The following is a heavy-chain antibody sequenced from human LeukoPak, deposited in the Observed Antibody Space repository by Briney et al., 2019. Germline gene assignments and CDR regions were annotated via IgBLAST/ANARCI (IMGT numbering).Heavy chain of an antibody. J-gene: IGHJ4*02. CDR2: ISSSSYI. D-gene: IGHD6-19*01. CDR3: ARSPSGWYPTTFDY. CDR1: GFTFSSDA. V-gene: IGHV3-21*01. Sequence: GGSLRLSCAASGFTFSSDAMNWVRQAPGKGLEWVSSISSSSYIYYADSVKGRFTISRDNAKNSLYLQMNSLRAEDTAVYYCARSPSGWYPTTFDYWGQGTLVTVSS.